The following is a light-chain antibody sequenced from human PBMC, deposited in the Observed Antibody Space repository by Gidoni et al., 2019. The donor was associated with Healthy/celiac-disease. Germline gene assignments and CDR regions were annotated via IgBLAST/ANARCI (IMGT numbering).Light chain of an antibody. CDR2: AAS. Sequence: DIQMTQSPSSLSASVGDRVTITCRASQSISSYLNWYQQKPGKAPKRLIYAASSLQSGVPSRFSGSGSGTDFTLTISSLQPEDFATYYCQQSYSTPWTFXXXTKLEIK. V-gene: IGKV1-39*01. CDR1: QSISSY. J-gene: IGKJ2*01. CDR3: QQSYSTPWT.